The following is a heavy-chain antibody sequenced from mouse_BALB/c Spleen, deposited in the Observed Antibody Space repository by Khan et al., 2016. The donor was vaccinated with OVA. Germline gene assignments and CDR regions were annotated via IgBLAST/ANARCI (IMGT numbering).Heavy chain of an antibody. J-gene: IGHJ2*01. CDR2: INSGSTTI. CDR3: ARGNWAY. CDR1: GFTFSSFG. V-gene: IGHV5-17*02. Sequence: EVQLVESGGGLVQPGGSRKLYCAASGFTFSSFGMHWVRQAPEKGLEWVAYINSGSTTIYYADPVKGRFTISRDNPKNTLFLQMTRLRSEDTAMYYCARGNWAYWGQGTTLTVSS. D-gene: IGHD4-1*01.